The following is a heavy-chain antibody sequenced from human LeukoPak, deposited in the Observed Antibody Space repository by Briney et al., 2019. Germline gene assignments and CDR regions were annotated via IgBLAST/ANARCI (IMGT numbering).Heavy chain of an antibody. CDR3: ARGALYSSSWYFWFDP. V-gene: IGHV1-8*01. D-gene: IGHD6-13*01. J-gene: IGHJ5*02. CDR1: GYTFISYD. Sequence: ASVKVSCKASGYTFISYDINWVRQATGQGLEWMGWMNPNSGNTGYAQKFQGRVTMTRNTAISTAYMELSSLRSEDTAVYYCARGALYSSSWYFWFDPWGQGTLVTVSS. CDR2: MNPNSGNT.